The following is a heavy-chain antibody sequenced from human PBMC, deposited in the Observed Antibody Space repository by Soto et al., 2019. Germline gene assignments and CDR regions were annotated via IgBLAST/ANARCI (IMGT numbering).Heavy chain of an antibody. D-gene: IGHD3-22*01. Sequence: ASVKVSCKAYGYTFSSYGRSWVRHAPGQGLEWMGWISAYSGNTVYTQRFKGRLTMATDTSTGTAYMELRSLRSDDTAVYYCARDFYQSSGYCDYWGQGTLVTVS. CDR2: ISAYSGNT. CDR1: GYTFSSYG. V-gene: IGHV1-18*01. CDR3: ARDFYQSSGYCDY. J-gene: IGHJ4*02.